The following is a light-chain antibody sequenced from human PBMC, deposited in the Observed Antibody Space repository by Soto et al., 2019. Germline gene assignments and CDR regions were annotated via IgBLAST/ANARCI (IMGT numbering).Light chain of an antibody. CDR3: QQYGSSPYT. CDR2: GAS. V-gene: IGKV3-20*01. CDR1: QSVSSSY. Sequence: EIVLTQSPGTLSLSPGERATLSCRASQSVSSSYLAWYQQKPGQAPRLLIYGASSRATGIPDRFSGSGSGTAFTLTISRLEPEDFAVYYGQQYGSSPYTFGKGTKLEIK. J-gene: IGKJ2*01.